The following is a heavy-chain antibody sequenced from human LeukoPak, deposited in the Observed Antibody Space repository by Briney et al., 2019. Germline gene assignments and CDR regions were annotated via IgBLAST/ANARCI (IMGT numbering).Heavy chain of an antibody. CDR3: ATLGYSSSWYYFDY. Sequence: GASVKVSCKVSGYTLTELSMHRVRQAPGKGLEWMGGFDPEDGETIYAQKFQGRVTMTEDTSTDTAYMELSSLRSEDTAVYYCATLGYSSSWYYFDYWGQGTLVTVSS. J-gene: IGHJ4*02. CDR2: FDPEDGET. CDR1: GYTLTELS. V-gene: IGHV1-24*01. D-gene: IGHD6-13*01.